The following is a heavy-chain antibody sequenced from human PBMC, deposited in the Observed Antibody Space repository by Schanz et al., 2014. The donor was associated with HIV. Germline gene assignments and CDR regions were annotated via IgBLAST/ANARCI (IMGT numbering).Heavy chain of an antibody. Sequence: EVQLVESGGGLVQPGRSLRLSCAASGFTFDDYAMHWVRQAPGKGLEWVSGISWNSGSIGYADSVKGRFTISRDNAKNSLYLQMNSLRAEDMALYYCAKETEQLRYLGYFDYWGQGTLVTVSS. CDR3: AKETEQLRYLGYFDY. CDR2: ISWNSGSI. CDR1: GFTFDDYA. J-gene: IGHJ4*02. D-gene: IGHD3-9*01. V-gene: IGHV3-9*03.